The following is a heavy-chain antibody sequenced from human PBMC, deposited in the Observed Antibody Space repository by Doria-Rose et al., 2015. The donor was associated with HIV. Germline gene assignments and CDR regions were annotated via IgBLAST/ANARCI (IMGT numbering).Heavy chain of an antibody. V-gene: IGHV3-30*02. CDR1: GFTFSNYG. CDR2: IRYDGSNK. J-gene: IGHJ4*02. Sequence: QVQLLESGGGVVQPGGSLGLSCAASGFTFSNYGMHWVRQAPGKGLEWVAFIRYDGSNKYYADSVKGRLTISRDNSKNTLYLQMNSLRVKDTAVYYCAKEKAVAGGGIDYWGQGTVVTVSS. D-gene: IGHD6-19*01. CDR3: AKEKAVAGGGIDY.